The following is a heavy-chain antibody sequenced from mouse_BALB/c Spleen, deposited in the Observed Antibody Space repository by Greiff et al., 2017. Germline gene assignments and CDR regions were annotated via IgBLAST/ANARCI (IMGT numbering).Heavy chain of an antibody. D-gene: IGHD1-2*01. CDR2: IWAGGST. V-gene: IGHV2-9*02. J-gene: IGHJ4*01. Sequence: VQGVESGPGLVAPSQSLSITCTVSGFSLTSYGVHWVRQPPGKGLEWLGVIWAGGSTNYNSALMSRLSISKDNSKSQVFLKMNSLQADDTAMYYCARDFIPFITTATNAMDYWGQGTSVTVSS. CDR3: ARDFIPFITTATNAMDY. CDR1: GFSLTSYG.